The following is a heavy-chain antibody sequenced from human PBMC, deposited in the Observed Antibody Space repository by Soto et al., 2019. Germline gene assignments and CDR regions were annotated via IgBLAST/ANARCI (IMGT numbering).Heavy chain of an antibody. D-gene: IGHD4-4*01. J-gene: IGHJ6*03. Sequence: ASVKVSCKASGYTFRSYGISWVRQAPGQGLEWMGWISGYNGNTHYSQKLKGKVTMTTDTSTSTAYMELRNLRSDDTAVYYCAKADSNYAGRFSYYYMDVWGTGTMVTVSS. CDR3: AKADSNYAGRFSYYYMDV. CDR1: GYTFRSYG. V-gene: IGHV1-18*01. CDR2: ISGYNGNT.